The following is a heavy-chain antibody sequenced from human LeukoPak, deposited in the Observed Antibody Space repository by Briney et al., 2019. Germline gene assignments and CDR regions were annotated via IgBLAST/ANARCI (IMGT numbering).Heavy chain of an antibody. D-gene: IGHD6-6*01. CDR3: ARTSIAARRSDY. J-gene: IGHJ4*02. CDR1: GGSISSSSYY. CDR2: IYYSGST. V-gene: IGHV4-39*01. Sequence: PSETLSLTCTVSGGSISSSSYYWGWIRQPPGKGLEWIGSIYYSGSTYYNPSLKSRVTISVDTSKNQFSLKLSSVTAADTAVYYCARTSIAARRSDYWGQGTLVTVS.